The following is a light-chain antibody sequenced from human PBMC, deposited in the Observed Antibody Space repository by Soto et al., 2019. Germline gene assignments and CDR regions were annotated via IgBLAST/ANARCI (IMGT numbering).Light chain of an antibody. CDR2: WAS. V-gene: IGKV4-1*01. CDR1: QSILYSSNNKNQ. Sequence: DIVMTQSPDSLSVSLGERVTINCRSSQSILYSSNNKNQLAWYQQKPGQPPRLLIYWASTRESGVPDRFSGSESGTDFTLTISSLQAEDVAVYYCQQYNSPPYTFGQGTKLEI. J-gene: IGKJ2*01. CDR3: QQYNSPPYT.